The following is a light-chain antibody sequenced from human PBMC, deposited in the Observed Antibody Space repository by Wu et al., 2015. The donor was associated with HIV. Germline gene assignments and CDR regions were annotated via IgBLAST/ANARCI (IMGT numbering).Light chain of an antibody. Sequence: DIQMTQSASSLSASVGDRVTITCRASQSISTSLNWYQQKSAMAPKLLIYAASSLQSGVPSRFSGSGSGTDFTLTISSLQPEDFGTYYCQQTYTIQWTF. CDR3: QQTYTIQWT. V-gene: IGKV1-39*01. CDR2: AAS. CDR1: QSISTS. J-gene: IGKJ1*01.